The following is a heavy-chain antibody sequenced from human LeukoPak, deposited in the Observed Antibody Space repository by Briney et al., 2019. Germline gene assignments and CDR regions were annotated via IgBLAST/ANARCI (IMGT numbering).Heavy chain of an antibody. J-gene: IGHJ4*02. Sequence: PGGSLRLSCAASGITFSSYAMNWVRQAPGKGLEWVSAISGSGGGTYYSDSVKGRFTISRDNSENTLYLQMNSLRAEDTAVYYCAKEADTIIVLKRYLDYWGQGTLVTVSS. CDR1: GITFSSYA. D-gene: IGHD3-22*01. CDR3: AKEADTIIVLKRYLDY. CDR2: ISGSGGGT. V-gene: IGHV3-23*01.